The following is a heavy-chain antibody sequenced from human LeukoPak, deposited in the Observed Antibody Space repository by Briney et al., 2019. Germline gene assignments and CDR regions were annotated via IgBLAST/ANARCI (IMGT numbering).Heavy chain of an antibody. J-gene: IGHJ6*03. CDR3: ARDGRPAYDFWSGFYPSHYYYMDV. D-gene: IGHD3-3*01. V-gene: IGHV3-30*04. CDR1: GFTFNNYA. CDR2: ISFDGSNK. Sequence: GGSLRLSCAASGFTFNNYAMHWVRQAPGKGLEWVAVISFDGSNKYYADSVKGRFTISRDNSRNTLYLQMNSLRAEDTAVYYCARDGRPAYDFWSGFYPSHYYYMDVWGKGTTVTVSS.